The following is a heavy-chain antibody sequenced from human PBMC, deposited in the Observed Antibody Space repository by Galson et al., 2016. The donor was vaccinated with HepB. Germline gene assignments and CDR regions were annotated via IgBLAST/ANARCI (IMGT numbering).Heavy chain of an antibody. Sequence: SLRLSCAASGFTFSGCYMSWIRQAPGKGLEWISYITSSGSTIYYADSVKGRFTISRDNAQNSLYLQMNNLRPEDTAVYYCARDYGPGGQIQKYDYWGQGTLVTVSS. CDR1: GFTFSGCY. V-gene: IGHV3-11*01. D-gene: IGHD3-10*01. CDR3: ARDYGPGGQIQKYDY. J-gene: IGHJ4*02. CDR2: ITSSGSTI.